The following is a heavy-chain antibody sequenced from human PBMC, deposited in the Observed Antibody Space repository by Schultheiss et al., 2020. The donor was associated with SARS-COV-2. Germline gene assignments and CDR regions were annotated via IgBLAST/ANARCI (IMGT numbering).Heavy chain of an antibody. Sequence: GGSLRLSCAASGFTFSSYSMNWVRQAPGKGLEWVAVIWYDGSNKYYADSVKGRFTISRDNSKNTLYLQMNSLRAEDTAVYYCARANYDFWSGPPVYWGQGTLVTVSS. CDR2: IWYDGSNK. J-gene: IGHJ4*02. V-gene: IGHV3-33*08. D-gene: IGHD3-3*01. CDR3: ARANYDFWSGPPVY. CDR1: GFTFSSYS.